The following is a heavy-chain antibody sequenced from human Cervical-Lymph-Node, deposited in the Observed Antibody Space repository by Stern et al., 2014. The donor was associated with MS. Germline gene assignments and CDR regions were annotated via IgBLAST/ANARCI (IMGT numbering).Heavy chain of an antibody. CDR1: GGTFSNYA. CDR2: IIPIFGTA. CDR3: ARGGGYSSSPEPWVY. D-gene: IGHD6-6*01. V-gene: IGHV1-69*01. J-gene: IGHJ4*02. Sequence: VHLVESGAEVKKPGSSVKVSCKASGGTFSNYAISWVRQAPGQGLEWMGGIIPIFGTANYAQKFHGRVTVTADESTSTAYMELSSLRSEDTAVYYCARGGGYSSSPEPWVYWGQGTLVTVSS.